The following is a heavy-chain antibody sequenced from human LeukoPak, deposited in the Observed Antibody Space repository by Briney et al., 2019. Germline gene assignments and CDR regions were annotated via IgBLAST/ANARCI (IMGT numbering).Heavy chain of an antibody. Sequence: SETLSLTCTVSGGSINGYFWSWMRQPAGKGLEWIGRILTNGNTDYNPSLNSRVPMSMDTSRNQFSLKLRSVSAADTAVYYCARSARVEPGTGYYFDSWGRGTLVTVSS. CDR3: ARSARVEPGTGYYFDS. CDR1: GGSINGYF. J-gene: IGHJ4*02. V-gene: IGHV4-4*07. D-gene: IGHD2-15*01. CDR2: ILTNGNT.